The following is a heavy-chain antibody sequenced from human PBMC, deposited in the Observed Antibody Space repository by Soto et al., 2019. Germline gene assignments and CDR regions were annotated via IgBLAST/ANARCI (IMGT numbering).Heavy chain of an antibody. J-gene: IGHJ4*02. CDR1: GGSISSGGYS. CDR2: IYHSGST. Sequence: PSETLSLTCAVSGGSISSGGYSWSWIRQPPGKGLEWIGYIYHSGSTYYNTYLKSRVTISVDTSKNQFSLKLSSVTAADTAVYYCARVWFPLMIADYWGQGTLVTVSS. D-gene: IGHD3-22*01. V-gene: IGHV4-30-2*01. CDR3: ARVWFPLMIADY.